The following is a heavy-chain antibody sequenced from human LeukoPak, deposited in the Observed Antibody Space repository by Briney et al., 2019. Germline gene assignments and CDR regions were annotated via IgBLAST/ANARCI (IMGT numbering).Heavy chain of an antibody. V-gene: IGHV1-69*05. Sequence: SVKVSCKASGGTFSSYAISWVRQAPGQGLEWMGGIIPIFGTANYAQKFQGRVTITTDESTSTAYMELSSLRSEDTAVYYCARVSYGDYGIDPWGQGTQVTVSS. D-gene: IGHD4-17*01. CDR3: ARVSYGDYGIDP. J-gene: IGHJ5*02. CDR1: GGTFSSYA. CDR2: IIPIFGTA.